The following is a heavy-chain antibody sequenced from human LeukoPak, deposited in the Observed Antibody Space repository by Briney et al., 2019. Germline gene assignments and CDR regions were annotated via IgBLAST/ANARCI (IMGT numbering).Heavy chain of an antibody. CDR1: GFTFDDYA. V-gene: IGHV3-21*01. CDR2: ISSSSSYI. D-gene: IGHD2-15*01. J-gene: IGHJ4*02. CDR3: ARELGYCSGGSCGY. Sequence: GGSLRLSCAASGFTFDDYAMHWVRQAPGKGLEWVSSISSSSSYIYYADSVRGRFTISRDNAKNSLYLQMNSLRAEDTAVYYCARELGYCSGGSCGYWGQGTLVTVSS.